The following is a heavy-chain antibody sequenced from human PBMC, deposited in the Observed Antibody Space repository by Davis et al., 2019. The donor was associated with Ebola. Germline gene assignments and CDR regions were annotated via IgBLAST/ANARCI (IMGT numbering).Heavy chain of an antibody. J-gene: IGHJ6*04. CDR1: GYTFSNYG. Sequence: ASVKVSCKASGYTFSNYGFSWVRQAPGQGLEWMGWISAYNGDTKYAQKFQGRVTLTIDTSTSTAYMELRSLRSDDTAVYYCARYYYDSSGYYYYYYGMDVWGKGTTVTVSS. CDR3: ARYYYDSSGYYYYYYGMDV. CDR2: ISAYNGDT. D-gene: IGHD3-22*01. V-gene: IGHV1-18*01.